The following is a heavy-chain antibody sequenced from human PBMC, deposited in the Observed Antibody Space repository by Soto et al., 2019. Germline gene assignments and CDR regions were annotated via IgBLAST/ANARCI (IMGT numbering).Heavy chain of an antibody. Sequence: LXLTCTVSGGSIYMSCYYWGWIRQPPGRGLEWIGNIDYNGVTYSNPSLKSRVTISRDTSKNQFSLKLTSVTAADTALYYCGKVLVGATGHTDSDYWGPGTLVTVSS. V-gene: IGHV4-39*01. J-gene: IGHJ4*02. D-gene: IGHD2-15*01. CDR2: IDYNGVT. CDR1: GGSIYMSCYY. CDR3: GKVLVGATGHTDSDY.